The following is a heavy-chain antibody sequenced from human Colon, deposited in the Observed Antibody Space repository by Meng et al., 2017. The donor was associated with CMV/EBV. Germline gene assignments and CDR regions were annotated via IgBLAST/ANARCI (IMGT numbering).Heavy chain of an antibody. CDR3: ASLSGGDFDY. Sequence: GLLVRRWVEVQAPGSSVKVPCKAFGYTVTGYFMYWLLQAPGQGLEWLGVIIPITVGTNYAQKFQGRVTMTRDTSMNTAYMELSRLRSDDTAVYYCASLSGGDFDYWGQGTLVTVSS. J-gene: IGHJ4*02. CDR2: IIPITVGT. D-gene: IGHD1-26*01. CDR1: GYTVTGYF. V-gene: IGHV1-2*02.